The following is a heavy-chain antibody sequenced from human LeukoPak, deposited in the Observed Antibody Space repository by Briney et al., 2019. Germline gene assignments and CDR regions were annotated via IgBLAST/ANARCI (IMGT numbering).Heavy chain of an antibody. D-gene: IGHD2-15*01. J-gene: IGHJ4*02. CDR1: GGSISSYY. CDR2: IYTSGST. Sequence: KTSETLSLTCTVSGGSISSYYWSWIRQPAGKGLDWIGRIYTSGSTNYNPSLKGRVTMSVDTSKNQFSLKLSSVTAADTAVYYCARPYCSGGGCYEGGYWGQGTLVTVSS. CDR3: ARPYCSGGGCYEGGY. V-gene: IGHV4-4*07.